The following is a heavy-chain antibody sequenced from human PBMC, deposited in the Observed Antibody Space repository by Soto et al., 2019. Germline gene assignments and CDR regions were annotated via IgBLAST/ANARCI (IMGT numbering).Heavy chain of an antibody. Sequence: QVQLVQSGAEVKKPGSSVKVSCTASGGTFSSYAISWVRQAPGQGLEWMGGIIPIFGTANYAQKFQGRVTITADESTSTAYMELSSLRSEDTAVYYCARDRQLWPPSDSWFDPWGQGTLVTVSS. J-gene: IGHJ5*02. CDR2: IIPIFGTA. V-gene: IGHV1-69*01. D-gene: IGHD5-18*01. CDR3: ARDRQLWPPSDSWFDP. CDR1: GGTFSSYA.